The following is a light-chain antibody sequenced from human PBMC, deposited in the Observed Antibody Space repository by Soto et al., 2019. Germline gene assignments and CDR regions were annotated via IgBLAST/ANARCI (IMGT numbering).Light chain of an antibody. CDR3: QLYGISPQ. CDR2: ASS. Sequence: EIVLTQSPGTLSLSPGERATLSCKTSQTSGSYFLAWYQHKPGQAPRLLIYASSNRATGIPDRFSGSASGPDFTLTINRLEPEDFAVYYCQLYGISPQFGQGTRLEIK. J-gene: IGKJ5*01. V-gene: IGKV3-20*01. CDR1: QTSGSYF.